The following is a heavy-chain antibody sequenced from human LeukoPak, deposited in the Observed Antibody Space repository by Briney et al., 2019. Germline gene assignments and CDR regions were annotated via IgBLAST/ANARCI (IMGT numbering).Heavy chain of an antibody. J-gene: IGHJ4*02. CDR2: ISVNNGNT. D-gene: IGHD3-3*02. Sequence: ASVKVSCKASGYTFTNYGISWVRQAPGQGLEWMGWISVNNGNTNYAQKFQGRVTMTTDTSTSTTYMELRSLRSDDTAVYYCASRAHFWSGPGGWGQGTLVTVSS. V-gene: IGHV1-18*01. CDR3: ASRAHFWSGPGG. CDR1: GYTFTNYG.